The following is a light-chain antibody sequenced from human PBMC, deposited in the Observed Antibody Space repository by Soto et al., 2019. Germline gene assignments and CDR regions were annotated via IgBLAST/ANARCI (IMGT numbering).Light chain of an antibody. J-gene: IGLJ2*01. V-gene: IGLV2-14*01. CDR1: SSDVGGYNY. Sequence: QSALTQPASVSGSPGQSITISCTGTSSDVGGYNYVSWYQQHPGKAPKLMIYEVSNRPSGVSNRFSGSKSGNTASLTISGLQAEDEADYYCSSYTSRSTLVFGGGTKPPS. CDR3: SSYTSRSTLV. CDR2: EVS.